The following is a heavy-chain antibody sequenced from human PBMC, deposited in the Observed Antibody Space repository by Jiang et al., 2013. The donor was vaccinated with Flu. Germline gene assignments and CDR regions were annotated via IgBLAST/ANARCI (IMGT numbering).Heavy chain of an antibody. CDR3: ARIIGSLSLVYWYFDL. CDR1: GGSISSSSYY. Sequence: GPGLVKPSETLSLTCTVSGGSISSSSYYWGWIRQPPGKGLEWIGSIYYSGSTYYNPSLKSRVTISVDTSKNQFSLKLSSVTAADTAVYYCARIIGSLSLVYWYFDLWGLAPWSLSPQ. J-gene: IGHJ2*01. CDR2: IYYSGST. D-gene: IGHD2/OR15-2a*01. V-gene: IGHV4-39*01.